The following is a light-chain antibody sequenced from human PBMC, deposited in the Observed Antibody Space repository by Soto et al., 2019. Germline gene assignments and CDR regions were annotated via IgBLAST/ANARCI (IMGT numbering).Light chain of an antibody. J-gene: IGLJ1*01. V-gene: IGLV2-8*01. CDR2: DVN. CDR3: SSYGGGNNWLV. CDR1: SSDVGAYDF. Sequence: QSALTQPRSASGSPGQSVTISCTGTSSDVGAYDFVSWYQQHPGEAPKLIIYDVNKRPSGVPDRFSGSKSGNTASLTVSGLQAEDEADYYCSSYGGGNNWLVFGTGTKVTVL.